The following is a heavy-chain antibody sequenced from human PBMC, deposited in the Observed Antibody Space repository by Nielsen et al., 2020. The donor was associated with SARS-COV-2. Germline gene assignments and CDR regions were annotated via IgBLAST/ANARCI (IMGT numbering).Heavy chain of an antibody. CDR2: ISSSGSTI. Sequence: GESLKISCAASGFTFSDYYMSWIRQAPGKGLEWVSYISSSGSTIYYADSVKGRFTISRDNAKNSLYLQMNSLRAEDTAVYYCARGTMVRRVKSAFDIWGQGTMVTVSS. CDR1: GFTFSDYY. D-gene: IGHD3-10*01. V-gene: IGHV3-11*01. CDR3: ARGTMVRRVKSAFDI. J-gene: IGHJ3*02.